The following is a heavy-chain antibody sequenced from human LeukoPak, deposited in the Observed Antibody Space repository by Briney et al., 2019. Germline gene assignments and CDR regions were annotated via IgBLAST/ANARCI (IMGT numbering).Heavy chain of an antibody. J-gene: IGHJ4*02. Sequence: GGSLRLSCAASGFTFSSYAMHWVRQAPGKGLEWVAVISYDGSNKYYADSVKGRFTISRDNSKNTLCLQMNSLRAEDTAVYYCARVPLRTGTTGGFDYWGQGTLVTVSS. CDR2: ISYDGSNK. V-gene: IGHV3-30-3*01. D-gene: IGHD1-1*01. CDR3: ARVPLRTGTTGGFDY. CDR1: GFTFSSYA.